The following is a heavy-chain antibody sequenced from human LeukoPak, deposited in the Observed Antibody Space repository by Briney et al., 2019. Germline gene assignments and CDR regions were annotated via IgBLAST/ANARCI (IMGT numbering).Heavy chain of an antibody. V-gene: IGHV4-39*07. J-gene: IGHJ4*02. CDR2: IYYSGST. Sequence: SETLSLTCTVSGGSISSSIYYWGWIRQPPRKRLERIGRIYYSGSTYYNPSLKSRVTISVDTSKNQFSLKLSSVTAADTAVYYCARDPSPDYYDSGGYPDYWGQGTLVIVSS. CDR3: ARDPSPDYYDSGGYPDY. CDR1: GGSISSSIYY. D-gene: IGHD3-22*01.